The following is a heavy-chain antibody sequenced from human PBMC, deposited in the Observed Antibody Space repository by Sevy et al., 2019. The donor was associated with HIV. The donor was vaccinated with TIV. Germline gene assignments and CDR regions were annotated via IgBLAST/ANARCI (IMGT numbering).Heavy chain of an antibody. V-gene: IGHV4-39*01. D-gene: IGHD3-22*01. CDR3: ARHYYDSSGYQNFDY. CDR1: GGTISSDGYY. CDR2: RYYSGAT. Sequence: SETLSLTCTVSGGTISSDGYYWDWVRQPPGKGLEWIGARYYSGATYYNPSLRSRVSISIETSKNQFSLNLYSVTAAATAVYYCARHYYDSSGYQNFDYWGQGTLVTVSS. J-gene: IGHJ4*02.